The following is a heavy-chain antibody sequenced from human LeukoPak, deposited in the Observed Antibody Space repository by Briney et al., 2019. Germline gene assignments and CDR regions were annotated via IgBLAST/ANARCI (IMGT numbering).Heavy chain of an antibody. D-gene: IGHD3-3*02. CDR1: GGSISTYY. V-gene: IGHV4-34*01. CDR3: ARGALFDY. CDR2: INHSGST. Sequence: SETLSLTCFVSGGSISTYYWNWIRQPPGKGLEWIGEINHSGSTNYNPSLKSRVTISVDTSKNQFSLKLSSVTAADTAVYYCARGALFDYWGQGTLVTVSS. J-gene: IGHJ4*02.